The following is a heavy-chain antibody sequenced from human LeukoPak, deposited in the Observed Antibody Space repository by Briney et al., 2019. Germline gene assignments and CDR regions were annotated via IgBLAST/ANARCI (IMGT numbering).Heavy chain of an antibody. J-gene: IGHJ4*02. CDR1: GGSLSSYY. V-gene: IGHV4-59*08. Sequence: SETLSLTCTVSGGSLSSYYWSWIRQPPGKGLDWIGYIYYSGNINYKSPLKSRVTISGDTSKNQFSLKLSSVTAADTAVYYCARHAESGYDRFDHWGQGTLVTASS. CDR3: ARHAESGYDRFDH. D-gene: IGHD5-12*01. CDR2: IYYSGNI.